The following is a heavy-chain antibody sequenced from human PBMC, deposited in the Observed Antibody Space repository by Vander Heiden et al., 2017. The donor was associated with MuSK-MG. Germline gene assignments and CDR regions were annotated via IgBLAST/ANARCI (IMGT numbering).Heavy chain of an antibody. J-gene: IGHJ5*02. D-gene: IGHD3-3*01. V-gene: IGHV3-7*01. CDR2: IKQDGSEK. Sequence: EVQLVESGGGLVQPGGSLRPSCAASGFTFRIFWLGWVRQAPGKGLEWVANIKQDGSEKYYVDSVKGRFTISRDNAKNSLYLQMNSLRAEDTAVYYCARDQAYYNFWSGYRGWFDPWGQGTLVTVSS. CDR3: ARDQAYYNFWSGYRGWFDP. CDR1: GFTFRIFW.